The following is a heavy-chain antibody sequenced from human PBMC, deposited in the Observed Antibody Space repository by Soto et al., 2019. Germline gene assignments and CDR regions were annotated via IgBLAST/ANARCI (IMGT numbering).Heavy chain of an antibody. V-gene: IGHV1-8*01. CDR3: ARGVYDSSGYAVSWFDP. CDR1: GYTFTSYD. Sequence: ASVKVSCKASGYTFTSYDINWVRQATGQGLEWMGWMNPNSGNTGYAQKFQGRVTMTRNTSISTAYMELSSLRSEDTAVYYCARGVYDSSGYAVSWFDPWGQGTLVTVSS. J-gene: IGHJ5*02. D-gene: IGHD3-22*01. CDR2: MNPNSGNT.